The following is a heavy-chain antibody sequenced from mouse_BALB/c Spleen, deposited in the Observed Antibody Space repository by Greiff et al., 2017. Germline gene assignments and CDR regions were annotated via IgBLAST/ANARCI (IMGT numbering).Heavy chain of an antibody. Sequence: EVQLQQSGTVLARPGASVKMSCKASGYSFTSYWMHWVKQRPGQGLEWIGAIYPGNSDTSYNQKFKGKAKLTAVTSASTAYMELSSLTNEDSEVYYCTNPQFITTAYAMDYWGQGTSVTVSS. CDR1: GYSFTSYW. V-gene: IGHV1-5*01. J-gene: IGHJ4*01. CDR3: TNPQFITTAYAMDY. D-gene: IGHD1-2*01. CDR2: IYPGNSDT.